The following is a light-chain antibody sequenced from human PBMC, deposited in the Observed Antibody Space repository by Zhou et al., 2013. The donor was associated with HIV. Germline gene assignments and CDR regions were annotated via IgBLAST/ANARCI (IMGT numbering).Light chain of an antibody. V-gene: IGKV1-5*03. J-gene: IGKJ4*01. CDR2: KAS. CDR1: QSISDW. Sequence: DIQMTQSPSTLSASVGDRVTITCRASQSISDWLAWYQQKPGKAPRLLIYKASSLESGVPARFSGSGSGTEFTLTISSLQPDDFAVYYCQQYSSYPLTFGGGTKVEIK. CDR3: QQYSSYPLT.